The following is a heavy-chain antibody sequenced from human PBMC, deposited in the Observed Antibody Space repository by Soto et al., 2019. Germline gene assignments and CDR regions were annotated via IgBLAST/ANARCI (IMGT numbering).Heavy chain of an antibody. CDR3: AKDRALNYYDSNGYFPDAFDI. Sequence: GGSLRLSCAASGFTFSGYAMSWVRQAPGKGLEWVSAISGSGGSTYYADSVKGRFTTSRDNSKNTLYLQMNSLREEDTAVYYCAKDRALNYYDSNGYFPDAFDIWGQGTMVTVS. D-gene: IGHD3-22*01. CDR1: GFTFSGYA. J-gene: IGHJ3*02. CDR2: ISGSGGST. V-gene: IGHV3-23*01.